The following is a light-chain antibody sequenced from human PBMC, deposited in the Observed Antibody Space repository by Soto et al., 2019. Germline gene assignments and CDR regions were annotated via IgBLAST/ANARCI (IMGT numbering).Light chain of an antibody. CDR3: FSHRGGDSHV. J-gene: IGLJ1*01. Sequence: SALTQPVSVSGSPGQSITISCTGTSSDVGAYNYVSWYQQYPGKAPKLMIYGATNRPSGVSNRFSGSKTGNTASLTISGLQAEDEADYYCFSHRGGDSHVFGTGTKVTVL. CDR2: GAT. V-gene: IGLV2-14*01. CDR1: SSDVGAYNY.